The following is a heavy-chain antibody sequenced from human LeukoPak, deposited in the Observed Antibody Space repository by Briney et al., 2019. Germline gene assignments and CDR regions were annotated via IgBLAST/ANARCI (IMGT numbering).Heavy chain of an antibody. CDR2: IYYSGST. J-gene: IGHJ5*02. Sequence: PSETLSLTCTVSGGSISSYYWSWLRQPPGKGLEWLGYIYYSGSTNYNPSLKSRVTISVDTSKNQFSLKLSSVTAADTAVYYCARHKQLERRVGVWSTKRVVSSNWFDPWGQGTLVTVSS. CDR1: GGSISSYY. D-gene: IGHD1-1*01. V-gene: IGHV4-59*08. CDR3: ARHKQLERRVGVWSTKRVVSSNWFDP.